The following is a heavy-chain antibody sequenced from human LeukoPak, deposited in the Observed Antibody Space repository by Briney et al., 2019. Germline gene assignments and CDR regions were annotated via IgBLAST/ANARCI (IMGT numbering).Heavy chain of an antibody. V-gene: IGHV3-48*04. CDR3: AREPYYYGMDV. CDR1: GFTFTTYN. J-gene: IGHJ6*02. CDR2: ISSSGSTI. Sequence: GGSLRLSCAASGFTFTTYNLHWVRQAPGKGLEWVSYISSSGSTIYYADSVKGRFTISRDNAKNSLYLQMNSLRAEDTAVYYCAREPYYYGMDVWGQGTTVTVSS.